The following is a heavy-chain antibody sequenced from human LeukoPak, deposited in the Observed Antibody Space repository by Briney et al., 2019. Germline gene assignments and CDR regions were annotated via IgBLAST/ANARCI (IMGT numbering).Heavy chain of an antibody. CDR3: ASSQEPHQVDY. CDR1: GYTFTSYY. D-gene: IGHD1-26*01. CDR2: INPSGGST. Sequence: ASVKVSCKASGYTFTSYYMHWARQAPGQGLEWMGIINPSGGSTSYAQKFQGRVTMTRDTSTSTVYMELSSLRSEDTAVYYCASSQEPHQVDYWGQGTLVTVSS. J-gene: IGHJ4*02. V-gene: IGHV1-46*01.